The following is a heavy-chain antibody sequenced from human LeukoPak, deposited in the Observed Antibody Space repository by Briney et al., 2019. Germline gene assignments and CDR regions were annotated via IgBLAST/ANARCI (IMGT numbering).Heavy chain of an antibody. V-gene: IGHV1-69*13. D-gene: IGHD4-17*01. CDR2: IIPIFGTA. Sequence: SVKVSCKASGGTFSSYAISWVRQAPGQGLEWMGGIIPIFGTANYAQKFQGRVTITADESTSTAYMELSSLRSEDTAVYYCARLNDYGDRSFDYWGQGTLVTVSS. J-gene: IGHJ4*02. CDR1: GGTFSSYA. CDR3: ARLNDYGDRSFDY.